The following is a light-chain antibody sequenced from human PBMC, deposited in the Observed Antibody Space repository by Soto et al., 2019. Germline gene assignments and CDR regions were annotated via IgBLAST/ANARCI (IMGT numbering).Light chain of an antibody. CDR3: QQYNILST. CDR1: QSISSY. Sequence: DIQMTQSPSSLSASVGDRVTITCRASQSISSYLNWYQQKPGKAPKLLIYAASSLQSGVPSRFSGSGSGTDFTLTISSLHPDDFATYYCQQYNILSTFGQGTKV. CDR2: AAS. V-gene: IGKV1-39*01. J-gene: IGKJ1*01.